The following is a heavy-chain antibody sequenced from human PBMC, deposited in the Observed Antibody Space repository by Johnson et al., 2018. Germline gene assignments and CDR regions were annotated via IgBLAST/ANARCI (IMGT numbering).Heavy chain of an antibody. CDR3: AGAGSIFGVIVAHYYYYMDV. Sequence: QVQLQQWGAGLLKPSETLSLTCAVHGGSFRGYHWTWIRQPPGKGLEWIGEINHGGSTNYNQSLKSRVTMSGDTSKKQFPLKLTSVTAADTAVYYCAGAGSIFGVIVAHYYYYMDVWGKGTTVTVSS. CDR1: GGSFRGYH. CDR2: INHGGST. D-gene: IGHD3-3*01. J-gene: IGHJ6*03. V-gene: IGHV4-34*01.